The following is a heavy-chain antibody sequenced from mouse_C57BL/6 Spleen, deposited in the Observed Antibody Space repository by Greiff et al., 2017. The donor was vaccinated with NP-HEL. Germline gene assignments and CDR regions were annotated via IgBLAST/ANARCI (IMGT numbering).Heavy chain of an antibody. J-gene: IGHJ1*03. CDR1: GFSFNTYA. CDR3: VRRDYSNHWYFDV. CDR2: IRSKSNNYAT. D-gene: IGHD2-5*01. Sequence: EVQLVESGGGLVQPKGSLKLSCAASGFSFNTYAMNWVRQAPGKGLEWVARIRSKSNNYATYYADSVKDRFTISRDDSESMLYLQMNNLKTEDTAMYYCVRRDYSNHWYFDVWGTGTTVTVSS. V-gene: IGHV10-1*01.